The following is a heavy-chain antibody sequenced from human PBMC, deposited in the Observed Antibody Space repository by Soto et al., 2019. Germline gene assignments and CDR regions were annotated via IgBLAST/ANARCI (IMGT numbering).Heavy chain of an antibody. J-gene: IGHJ4*02. CDR1: GFSFSNSW. Sequence: EVQLVESGGGLVKPGGSLRLSCAASGFSFSNSWMNWVRQAPGKGLEWVGRVKSNSDGGTTDYAAPVKGRFTISRDDSRNTLYLQMNSLKTEDTAVYYCATPGYSSGYYLEYWGQGTLVTVST. V-gene: IGHV3-15*07. CDR2: VKSNSDGGTT. CDR3: ATPGYSSGYYLEY. D-gene: IGHD3-22*01.